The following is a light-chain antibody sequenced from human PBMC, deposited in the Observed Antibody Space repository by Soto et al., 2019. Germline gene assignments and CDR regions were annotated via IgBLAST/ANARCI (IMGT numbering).Light chain of an antibody. CDR1: QSVSSSY. Sequence: EIVLTQSPGTLSLSPGERATLSCRASQSVSSSYLAWYQQKPGQAPRLLIYGASSRATGIPDRFSGSGSGTDFTLTISRLEPEDFAVYYCQQYGSSHGTFVQGTRLEIK. J-gene: IGKJ5*01. CDR3: QQYGSSHGT. V-gene: IGKV3-20*01. CDR2: GAS.